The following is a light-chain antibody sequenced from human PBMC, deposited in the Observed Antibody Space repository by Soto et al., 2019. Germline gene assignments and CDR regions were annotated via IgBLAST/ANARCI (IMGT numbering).Light chain of an antibody. V-gene: IGKV1-5*01. J-gene: IGKJ1*01. CDR1: QSISSW. Sequence: DIQMTQSPSTLSASVGDRVTITCRASQSISSWLAWYQQKPGKAPKLLIYDASSLESGVPSRFSGSGSGTEFTLTISSLQPDDFATYYCQQYNSPGTFDQGTKVEIK. CDR2: DAS. CDR3: QQYNSPGT.